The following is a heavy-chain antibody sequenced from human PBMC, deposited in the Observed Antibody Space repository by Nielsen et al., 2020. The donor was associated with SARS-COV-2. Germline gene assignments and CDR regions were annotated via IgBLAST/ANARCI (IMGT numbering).Heavy chain of an antibody. CDR1: GFSLTTSGVC. V-gene: IGHV2-70*01. CDR2: IDWDDDK. D-gene: IGHD2-15*01. CDR3: ARRVVAATHDWFDP. Sequence: SGPTLVKPTQTLTLTCTFSGFSLTTSGVCVNWIRQAPGKALEWLALIDWDDDKYYSTSLKTRLTISKDASKNQVVLTMTNMDPVDTATYYCARRVVAATHDWFDPWGQGTLVTVSS. J-gene: IGHJ5*02.